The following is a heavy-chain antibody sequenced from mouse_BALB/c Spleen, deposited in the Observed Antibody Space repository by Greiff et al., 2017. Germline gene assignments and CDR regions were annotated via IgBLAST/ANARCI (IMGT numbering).Heavy chain of an antibody. CDR3: ARGPYYGSSYAMDY. V-gene: IGHV1S137*01. CDR2: ISTYYGDA. J-gene: IGHJ4*01. CDR1: GYTFTDYA. Sequence: VKLQESGAELVRPGVSVKISCKGSGYTFTDYAMHWVKQSHAKSLEWIGVISTYYGDASYNQKFKGKATMTVDKSSSTAYMELARLTSEDSAIYYCARGPYYGSSYAMDYWGQGTSVTVSS. D-gene: IGHD1-1*01.